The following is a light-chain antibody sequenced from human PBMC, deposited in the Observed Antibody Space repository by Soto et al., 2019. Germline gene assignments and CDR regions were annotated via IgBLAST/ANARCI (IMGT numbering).Light chain of an antibody. V-gene: IGKV1-5*03. J-gene: IGKJ4*01. CDR2: KAS. CDR3: QQYNSS. Sequence: DIQMTQSPSTLSASVGDRVTITCRVSQSISSWLAWYQQKPGKAPKLLIYKASNLESGVPSRFSGSGSGTEFTLTINSLQPDDFATYYCQQYNSSFGGGTKVEIK. CDR1: QSISSW.